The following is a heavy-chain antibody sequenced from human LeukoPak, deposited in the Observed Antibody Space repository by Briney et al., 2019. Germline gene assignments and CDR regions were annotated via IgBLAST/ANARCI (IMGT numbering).Heavy chain of an antibody. D-gene: IGHD3-16*02. CDR1: GYTFTSYG. Sequence: GASVKVSCKASGYTFTSYGISWVRQAPGQGLEWMGWISVYNGNINYAQKLQGRVTMTTDTSTSTAYMELRSLRSDDTALYYCARDYDYVWGSYPHDAFDIWGQGTMVTVSS. V-gene: IGHV1-18*01. J-gene: IGHJ3*02. CDR3: ARDYDYVWGSYPHDAFDI. CDR2: ISVYNGNI.